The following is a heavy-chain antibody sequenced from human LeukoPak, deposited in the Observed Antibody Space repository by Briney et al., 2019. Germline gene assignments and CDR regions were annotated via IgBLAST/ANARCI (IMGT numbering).Heavy chain of an antibody. D-gene: IGHD2-2*01. CDR2: ISYDGSNK. V-gene: IGHV3-30-3*01. CDR3: ASPLGYCSSTACYGDY. Sequence: GGSLRLSCAASGFTFSSYAMHWVRQAPGKGLEWVAVISYDGSNKYYADSVKGRFTISRDNSKNTLYLQMNSLRAEDTAVYYCASPLGYCSSTACYGDYWGQGTLVTVSS. CDR1: GFTFSSYA. J-gene: IGHJ4*02.